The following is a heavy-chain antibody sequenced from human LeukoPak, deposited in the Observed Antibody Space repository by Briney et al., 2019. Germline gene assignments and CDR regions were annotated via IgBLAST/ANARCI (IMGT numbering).Heavy chain of an antibody. CDR1: GGSISSYY. CDR2: IYYSGST. V-gene: IGHV4-59*01. Sequence: SEILSLTCTVSGGSISSYYWSWIRQPPGKGLEWIGYIYYSGSTNYNPSLKSRVTISVDTSKNQFSLKLSSVTAADTAVYYCAGRDYYDSSVDYWGQGTLVTVSS. D-gene: IGHD3-22*01. CDR3: AGRDYYDSSVDY. J-gene: IGHJ4*02.